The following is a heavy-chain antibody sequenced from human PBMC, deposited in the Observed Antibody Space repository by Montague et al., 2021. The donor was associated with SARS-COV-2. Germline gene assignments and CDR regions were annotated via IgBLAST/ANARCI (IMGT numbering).Heavy chain of an antibody. CDR1: GDSVSSTSAA. V-gene: IGHV6-1*01. CDR2: TYFTSKWSS. D-gene: IGHD2-2*01. Sequence: CAISGDSVSSTSAAWNWIRQSPSRGLEWLGRTYFTSKWSSEYALSVKSRLIISPDTSKNQFSLRLMSVTPDDTAVYHCARAYCSSTSCYPIDYWSQGTLVTGSS. J-gene: IGHJ4*02. CDR3: ARAYCSSTSCYPIDY.